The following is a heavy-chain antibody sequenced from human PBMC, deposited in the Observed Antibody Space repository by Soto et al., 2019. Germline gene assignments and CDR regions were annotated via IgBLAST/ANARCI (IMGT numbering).Heavy chain of an antibody. D-gene: IGHD6-13*01. V-gene: IGHV1-69*06. CDR3: ARGRIVAAGRGSFDY. J-gene: IGHJ4*02. CDR2: IIPIFGTT. Sequence: QVQLVQSEAEVKMPGSSVKVSCKASGGTFSSYGINWVRQAPGQGLEWMGGIIPIFGTTNYAQKFQGRVTITADKSTNTAYMELSRLKSEDMAVFYCARGRIVAAGRGSFDYWGQGTLVTVSS. CDR1: GGTFSSYG.